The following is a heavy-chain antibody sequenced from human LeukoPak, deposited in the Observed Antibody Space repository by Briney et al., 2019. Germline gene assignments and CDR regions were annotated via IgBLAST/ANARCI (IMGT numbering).Heavy chain of an antibody. J-gene: IGHJ4*02. CDR3: ARDTRGESDY. V-gene: IGHV3-9*01. CDR2: ISWNSDSI. D-gene: IGHD3-10*01. Sequence: PGRSLRLSCAASGFTFDDYAMHWVRQAPGKGLEWVSGISWNSDSIGYADSVKGRFTISRDNAKNSLYLQMNSLRAEDTAVYYCARDTRGESDYWGQGTLVTVSS. CDR1: GFTFDDYA.